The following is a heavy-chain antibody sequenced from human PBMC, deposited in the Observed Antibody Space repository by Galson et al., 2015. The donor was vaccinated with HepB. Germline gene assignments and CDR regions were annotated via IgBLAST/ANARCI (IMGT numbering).Heavy chain of an antibody. CDR3: ARLAASDAFDI. V-gene: IGHV1-2*02. CDR1: GYTFTSYY. Sequence: SVKVSCKASGYTFTSYYMHWVRQAPGQGLEWMGWINPNSGGTNYAQKFRGRVTMTRDTSISTAYMELSRLRSDDTAVYYCARLAASDAFDIWGQGTMVTVSS. CDR2: INPNSGGT. D-gene: IGHD6-13*01. J-gene: IGHJ3*02.